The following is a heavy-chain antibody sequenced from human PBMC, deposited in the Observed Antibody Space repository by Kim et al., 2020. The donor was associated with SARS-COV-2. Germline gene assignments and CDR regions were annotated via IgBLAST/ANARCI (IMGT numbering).Heavy chain of an antibody. CDR3: ARGQRAARFDP. V-gene: IGHV4-34*01. Sequence: SETLSLTCAVYAGSFSGYYWSWIRQPPGKGLEWIGEINHSGSTNYNTSLKSRVTISVDPSTNQFSLKLSALPAADTALYYCARGQRAARFDPWGQGTLVTVSS. CDR1: AGSFSGYY. D-gene: IGHD6-6*01. J-gene: IGHJ5*02. CDR2: INHSGST.